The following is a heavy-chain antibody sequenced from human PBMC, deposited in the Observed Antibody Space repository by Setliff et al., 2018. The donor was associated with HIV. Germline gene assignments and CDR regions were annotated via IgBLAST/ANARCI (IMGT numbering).Heavy chain of an antibody. D-gene: IGHD3-10*01. V-gene: IGHV1-2*02. CDR1: GYTFTGHY. Sequence: ASVKVSCKASGYTFTGHYLHWVRQAPGQGLEWLGWVNPNSGDAIYAQNFQGRVTMTRDTSINAAYMELRGLRSDDTAVYYCARNFGLSHSGKYYYYYGMDIWGQGTTVTVS. CDR3: ARNFGLSHSGKYYYYYGMDI. J-gene: IGHJ6*02. CDR2: VNPNSGDA.